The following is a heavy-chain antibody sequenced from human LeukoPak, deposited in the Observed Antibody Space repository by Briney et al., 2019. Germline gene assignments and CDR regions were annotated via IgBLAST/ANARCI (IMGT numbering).Heavy chain of an antibody. V-gene: IGHV4-59*01. J-gene: IGHJ5*02. Sequence: PSETLSLTCTVSGGSISSYYWSWLRQPPGKGLEWIGYIYYSGSTNYNPSLKSRVTISVDTSKNQFSLKLSSVTAADTAVYYCARDYSGSGSYHNWFDPWGQGTLVTVSS. CDR2: IYYSGST. CDR1: GGSISSYY. CDR3: ARDYSGSGSYHNWFDP. D-gene: IGHD3-10*01.